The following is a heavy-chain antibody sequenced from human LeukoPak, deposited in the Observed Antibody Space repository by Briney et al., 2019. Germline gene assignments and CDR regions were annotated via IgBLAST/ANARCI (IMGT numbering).Heavy chain of an antibody. CDR2: ISGSGGST. D-gene: IGHD5-12*01. CDR3: ASWLRLGSKSVTADY. Sequence: GGSLRLSCAASGFTFSSYAMSWVRQAPGKGLEWVSAISGSGGSTYYADSVKGRFPISRDNSKNTLYLQMNSLRAEDTAVYYCASWLRLGSKSVTADYWGQGTLVTVSS. J-gene: IGHJ4*02. CDR1: GFTFSSYA. V-gene: IGHV3-23*01.